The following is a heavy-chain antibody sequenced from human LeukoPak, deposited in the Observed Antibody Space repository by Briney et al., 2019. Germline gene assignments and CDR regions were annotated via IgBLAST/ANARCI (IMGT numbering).Heavy chain of an antibody. V-gene: IGHV3-30*02. CDR1: GFTFDDYA. CDR2: IWYGGSNK. CDR3: AKDRGDPWYFDY. D-gene: IGHD2-21*02. J-gene: IGHJ4*02. Sequence: PGGSLRLSCAVSGFTFDDYAMHWVRQGPGKGLEWVAVIWYGGSNKYYADSVKGRFTISRDNSKNTLYLQMNSLRAEDTAVYYCAKDRGDPWYFDYWGQGTLVTVSS.